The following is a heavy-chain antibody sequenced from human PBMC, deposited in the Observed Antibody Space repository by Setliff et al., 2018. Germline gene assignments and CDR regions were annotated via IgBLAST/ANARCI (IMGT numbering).Heavy chain of an antibody. V-gene: IGHV3-7*03. CDR3: TRVGRVGYYESFQY. D-gene: IGHD3-22*01. Sequence: PGGSLRLSCAASGFTFSTYWMSWVRQAPGKGLEWVANIIQDGSVKYYVDSVKGRFTISRDNAKNSLYLQMNSLRAEDTAVYYCTRVGRVGYYESFQYWGQGTLVTVSS. J-gene: IGHJ1*01. CDR1: GFTFSTYW. CDR2: IIQDGSVK.